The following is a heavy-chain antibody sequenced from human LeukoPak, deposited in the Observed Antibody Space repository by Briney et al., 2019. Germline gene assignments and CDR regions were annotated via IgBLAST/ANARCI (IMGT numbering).Heavy chain of an antibody. CDR3: ARSSSSWHPDYYYYYGMDV. V-gene: IGHV4-59*08. CDR1: GGSISSYY. CDR2: IYYSGST. J-gene: IGHJ6*02. Sequence: SETLSLTCTVSGGSISSYYWSWIRQPPGKGLEWIGYIYYSGSTNYNPSLKSRVTISVDTSKNQFSLTLSSVTAADTAVYYCARSSSSWHPDYYYYYGMDVWGQGTTVTVSS. D-gene: IGHD6-13*01.